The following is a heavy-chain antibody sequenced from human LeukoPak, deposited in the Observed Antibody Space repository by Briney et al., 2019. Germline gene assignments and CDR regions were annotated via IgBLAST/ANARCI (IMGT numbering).Heavy chain of an antibody. CDR3: AKHLGYGAFDI. CDR2: ISGSGG. CDR1: GFTFSTYA. Sequence: GGSLRLSCAASGFTFSTYAMSWVRQAPGKGLEWVSSISGSGGYYADSVRGRFTISRDNSKNTLYPQMNNLRAEDTAVYYCAKHLGYGAFDIWGQGTMVTVSS. J-gene: IGHJ3*02. V-gene: IGHV3-23*01. D-gene: IGHD5-12*01.